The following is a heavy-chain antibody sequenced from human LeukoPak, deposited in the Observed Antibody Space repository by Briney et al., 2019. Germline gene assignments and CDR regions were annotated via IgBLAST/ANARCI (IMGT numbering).Heavy chain of an antibody. CDR1: GFTFSSYA. J-gene: IGHJ4*02. CDR2: ISHDGSNK. CDR3: ARGVNGYKNFDY. D-gene: IGHD5-24*01. V-gene: IGHV3-30-3*01. Sequence: GGSLRLSCAASGFTFSSYAMHWVRQAPGKGLEWVAVISHDGSNKYYADSVKGRFTISRDNSKNTLYLQMNSLRAEDTAVYYCARGVNGYKNFDYWGQGTLVTVSS.